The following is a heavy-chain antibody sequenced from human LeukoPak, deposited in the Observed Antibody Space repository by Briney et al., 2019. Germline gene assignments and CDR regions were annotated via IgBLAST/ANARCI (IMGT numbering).Heavy chain of an antibody. CDR3: ARGGCSSTSCYWTSEPRYMDV. CDR2: ISAYNGNT. D-gene: IGHD2-2*01. CDR1: GYTFTSYG. J-gene: IGHJ6*03. Sequence: GASVKVSCKASGYTFTSYGISWVRQAPGQGLEWMGWISAYNGNTNYAQKLQGRVTMTTDTSTSTAYMELRSLRSDDTAVYYCARGGCSSTSCYWTSEPRYMDVRGKGTTVTVSS. V-gene: IGHV1-18*01.